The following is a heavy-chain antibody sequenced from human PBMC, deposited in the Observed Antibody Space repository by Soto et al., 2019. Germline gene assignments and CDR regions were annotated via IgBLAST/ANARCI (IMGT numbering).Heavy chain of an antibody. J-gene: IGHJ6*02. Sequence: ASVKVSCKASGYTFTSYGISWVRQAPGQGLEWMGWISAYNGNTNYAQKLQGRVTMTTDTSTSTAYMELRSLRSDDTAVYYCARDRYSNYGDYYYYYGMDVWGQGTTVTVSS. CDR2: ISAYNGNT. CDR3: ARDRYSNYGDYYYYYGMDV. D-gene: IGHD4-4*01. CDR1: GYTFTSYG. V-gene: IGHV1-18*04.